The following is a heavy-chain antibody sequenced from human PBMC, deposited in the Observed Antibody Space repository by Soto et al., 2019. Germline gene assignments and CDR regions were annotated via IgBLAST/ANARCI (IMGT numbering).Heavy chain of an antibody. CDR1: GFTFSSYG. V-gene: IGHV3-33*01. D-gene: IGHD3-22*01. J-gene: IGHJ4*02. CDR3: ARDRPYYYDSAKPNFDY. Sequence: GGSLRLSCAASGFTFSSYGMHWVRQAPGKGLEWVAVIWYDGSNKYYADSVKGRFTISRDNSKNTLYLQMNSLRAEDTAVYYCARDRPYYYDSAKPNFDYWGKGTLVTVSS. CDR2: IWYDGSNK.